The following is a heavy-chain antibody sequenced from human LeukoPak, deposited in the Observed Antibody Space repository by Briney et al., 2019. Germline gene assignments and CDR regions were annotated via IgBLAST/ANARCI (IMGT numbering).Heavy chain of an antibody. V-gene: IGHV1-8*01. CDR1: GYTFTSYD. D-gene: IGHD3-3*01. J-gene: IGHJ6*03. CDR2: MNPNSGNT. Sequence: ASVKVSCKASGYTFTSYDINWVRQATGQGLEWKGWMNPNSGNTGYAQKFQGRVTMTRNTSISTAYMELSSLRSEDTAVYYCARGPYPYYDFWSGYVYYYYYYMDVWGKGTTVTVSS. CDR3: ARGPYPYYDFWSGYVYYYYYYMDV.